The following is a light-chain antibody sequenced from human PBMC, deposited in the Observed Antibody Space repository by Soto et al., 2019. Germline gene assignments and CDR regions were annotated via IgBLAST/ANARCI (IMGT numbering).Light chain of an antibody. V-gene: IGKV2D-29*02. CDR2: EVS. Sequence: DGVMTQTPLSLSVAPGEPASISCKSSQSLLHITGETFLFWYLQKPGQSPQLLIYEVSTRVSGVTDRFSGSGSGTDFTLEISRVETDDVGIYYCMPSTQLPPTVGQGTRLEIK. CDR3: MPSTQLPPT. CDR1: QSLLHITGETF. J-gene: IGKJ5*01.